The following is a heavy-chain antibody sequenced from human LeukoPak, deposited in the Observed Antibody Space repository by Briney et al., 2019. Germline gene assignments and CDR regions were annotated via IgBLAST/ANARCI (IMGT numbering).Heavy chain of an antibody. CDR1: GLTFSSYW. J-gene: IGHJ5*02. CDR2: IKEDGTEK. Sequence: GGSLRLSCVASGLTFSSYWMSWIRQAPGKGLEYVANIKEDGTEKYYVDSVKGRFTISRDNAKNSLYLQMNSLRAEDTAVFYCARDIIGPWYDLWGRGTLVTVSS. CDR3: ARDIIGPWYDL. D-gene: IGHD3-16*01. V-gene: IGHV3-7*01.